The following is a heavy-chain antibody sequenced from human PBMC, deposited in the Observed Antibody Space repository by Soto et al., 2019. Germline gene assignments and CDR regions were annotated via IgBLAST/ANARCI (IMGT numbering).Heavy chain of an antibody. CDR3: ARSQQRFIAVAGLFDY. J-gene: IGHJ4*02. Sequence: QVQMVQSGAEVKKPGSSVKVSCKASGGTFSSYAISWVRQAPGQRLEWMGGIIPIFGTANYAQKFQGSVTITADESTSTAYMELRSLRSEDTAVYYCARSQQRFIAVAGLFDYWGQGTLVTVSS. CDR1: GGTFSSYA. V-gene: IGHV1-69*01. CDR2: IIPIFGTA. D-gene: IGHD6-19*01.